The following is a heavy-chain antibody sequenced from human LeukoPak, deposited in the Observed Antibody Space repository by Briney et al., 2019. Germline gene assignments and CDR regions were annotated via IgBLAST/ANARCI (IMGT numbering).Heavy chain of an antibody. CDR1: GYIFTSYG. V-gene: IGHV1-18*01. CDR3: ARGPGGVVAAQPDY. J-gene: IGHJ4*02. D-gene: IGHD2-15*01. CDR2: ISAYNGNT. Sequence: ASVKVSCKASGYIFTSYGISWVRQAPGQGLEWMGWISAYNGNTNYAQKLQGRVTMTTDTSTSTAYMELRSLRSDDTAVYYCARGPGGVVAAQPDYWGQGTLVTVSS.